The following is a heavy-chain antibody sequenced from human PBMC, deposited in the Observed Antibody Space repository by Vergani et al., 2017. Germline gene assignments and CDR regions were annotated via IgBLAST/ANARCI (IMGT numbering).Heavy chain of an antibody. J-gene: IGHJ6*04. D-gene: IGHD6-19*01. CDR2: IYYSGST. Sequence: QLQLQESGPGLVKPSETLSLTCTVSGGSISSSSYYWGWIRQPPGKGLEWIGSIYYSGSTYYNLSLKSRVTISVDPSKNQFSLKLSSVTAANTAVYYCATTYSPGIGVGGRGDYYYYGMDVWGEGTTVTVSS. CDR3: ATTYSPGIGVGGRGDYYYYGMDV. V-gene: IGHV4-39*01. CDR1: GGSISSSSYY.